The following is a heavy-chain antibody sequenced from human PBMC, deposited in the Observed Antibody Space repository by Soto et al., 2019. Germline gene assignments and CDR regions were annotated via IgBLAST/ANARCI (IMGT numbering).Heavy chain of an antibody. Sequence: PSETLSLTCTVSGGSISSGGYYWSWIRQHPGKSLEWIGYIYYSGSTNYNPSLKSRVTISVDTSKNQFSLKLSSVTAADTAVYYCASSFHSYYGSGSGYDYFDYWGQGTLVTVSS. D-gene: IGHD3-10*01. CDR3: ASSFHSYYGSGSGYDYFDY. CDR1: GGSISSGGYY. CDR2: IYYSGST. V-gene: IGHV4-61*08. J-gene: IGHJ4*02.